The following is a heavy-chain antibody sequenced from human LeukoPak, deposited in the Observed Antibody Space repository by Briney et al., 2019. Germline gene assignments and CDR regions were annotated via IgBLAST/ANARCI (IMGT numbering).Heavy chain of an antibody. CDR1: GFTFSTYE. D-gene: IGHD1-26*01. V-gene: IGHV3-48*03. Sequence: PGGSLRLSCAASGFTFSTYEMNWVRQAPGKGLESVSYINSGANTIFYADSVKGRFTISRDNAKNSLYLQMNSLRAEDTAVYYCARFVRGGSNSMPSFDYWGQGTLVTVSS. CDR2: INSGANTI. J-gene: IGHJ4*02. CDR3: ARFVRGGSNSMPSFDY.